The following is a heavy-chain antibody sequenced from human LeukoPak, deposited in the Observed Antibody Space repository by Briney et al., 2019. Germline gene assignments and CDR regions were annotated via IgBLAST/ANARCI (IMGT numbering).Heavy chain of an antibody. V-gene: IGHV3-30*04. CDR3: ARDWSDGFDY. D-gene: IGHD3-3*01. CDR1: GFTFSSYA. Sequence: GRSLRLSCAASGFTFSSYAMHWVRQAPGKGLEWVAVISYDGSNKYYADSVKGRFTISRDNSKNSLYLQMNSLRAEDTAVYYCARDWSDGFDYWGQGTLVTVSS. CDR2: ISYDGSNK. J-gene: IGHJ4*02.